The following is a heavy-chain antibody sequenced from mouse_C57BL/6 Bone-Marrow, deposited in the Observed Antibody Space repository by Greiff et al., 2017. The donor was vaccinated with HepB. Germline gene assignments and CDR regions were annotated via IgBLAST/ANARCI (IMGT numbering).Heavy chain of an antibody. CDR3: ASHYYGSSLFDY. V-gene: IGHV5-17*01. Sequence: VQLQQSGGGLVKPGGSLKLSCAASGFTFSDYGMHWVRQAPEKGLEWVAYISSGSSTIYYADTVKGRFTISRDNAKNTLFLQMTSLRSEDTAMYYCASHYYGSSLFDYWGQGTTLTVSS. CDR2: ISSGSSTI. D-gene: IGHD1-1*01. CDR1: GFTFSDYG. J-gene: IGHJ2*01.